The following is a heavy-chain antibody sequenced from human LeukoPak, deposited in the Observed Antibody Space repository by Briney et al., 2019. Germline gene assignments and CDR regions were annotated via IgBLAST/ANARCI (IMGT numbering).Heavy chain of an antibody. J-gene: IGHJ4*02. CDR1: GYTFTGYY. Sequence: ASVKVSCKASGYTFTGYYMHWVRQAPGQGLEWMGRINPNSGGTNYAQKFQGRVTMTRDTSISTAYMELSRLRSDDTAVYYCAGDLRYYDYVWGSYRLNYWGQGTLVTVSS. CDR2: INPNSGGT. D-gene: IGHD3-16*02. V-gene: IGHV1-2*06. CDR3: AGDLRYYDYVWGSYRLNY.